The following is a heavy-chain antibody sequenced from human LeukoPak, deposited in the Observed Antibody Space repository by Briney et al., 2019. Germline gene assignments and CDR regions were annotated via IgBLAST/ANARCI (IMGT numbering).Heavy chain of an antibody. Sequence: GASVKVSCKASGGTFSSYAISWVRQAPGQGLEWMGGIIPIFGTANYAQKFQGRVTITADESTSTAYMELSSLRSEDTAVYYCAAIHYGDFPFDYWGQGTLVTVSS. CDR2: IIPIFGTA. J-gene: IGHJ4*02. CDR3: AAIHYGDFPFDY. V-gene: IGHV1-69*13. D-gene: IGHD4-17*01. CDR1: GGTFSSYA.